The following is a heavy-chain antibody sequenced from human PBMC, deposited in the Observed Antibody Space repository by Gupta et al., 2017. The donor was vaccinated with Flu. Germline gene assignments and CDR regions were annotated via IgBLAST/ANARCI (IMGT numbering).Heavy chain of an antibody. Sequence: QVQLVESGGGLVKPGGSLRLSCAASGFPFSDYYMSWIRPAPGKGLEWVSYISSSSSYTNYADSVKGRFTISRDNAKNSLYLQMNSLRAEDTAVYYCARDKSYDSLLGPMNNWFDPWGQGTLVTVSS. CDR3: ARDKSYDSLLGPMNNWFDP. CDR2: ISSSSSYT. J-gene: IGHJ5*02. V-gene: IGHV3-11*05. D-gene: IGHD3-3*01. CDR1: GFPFSDYY.